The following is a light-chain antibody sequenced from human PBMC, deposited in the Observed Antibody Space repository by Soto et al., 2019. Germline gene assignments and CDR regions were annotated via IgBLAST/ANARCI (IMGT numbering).Light chain of an antibody. CDR2: DAS. Sequence: EIVLTKSPATLSLSPGAGATLSCRASQSIGLAIAWYQHKPGQAPRLLIFDASQRATGIPAMFRGSGSGTDFTLSISSLEPEDFEVYYCQQRTDRPPWTFGQGTKVDIK. CDR1: QSIGLA. CDR3: QQRTDRPPWT. J-gene: IGKJ1*01. V-gene: IGKV3-11*01.